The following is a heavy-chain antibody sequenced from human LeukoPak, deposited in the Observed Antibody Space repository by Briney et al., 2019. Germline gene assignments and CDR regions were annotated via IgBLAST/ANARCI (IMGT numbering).Heavy chain of an antibody. CDR2: IYTSGST. J-gene: IGHJ4*02. CDR3: ARWAPSITVVRGVIRFFYYFDY. D-gene: IGHD3-10*01. CDR1: GGSISSYY. V-gene: IGHV4-4*07. Sequence: PSETLSLTCTVSGGSISSYYWSWIRQPAGKGLEWIGRIYTSGSTNYNPSLKSRVTMSVDTSKNQFSLKLSSVTAADTAVYYCARWAPSITVVRGVIRFFYYFDYWGQGTLVTVSS.